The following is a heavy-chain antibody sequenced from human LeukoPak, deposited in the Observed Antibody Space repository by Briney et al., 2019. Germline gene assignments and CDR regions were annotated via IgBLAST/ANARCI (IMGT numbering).Heavy chain of an antibody. J-gene: IGHJ1*01. D-gene: IGHD6-13*01. CDR1: GYSICIDYY. CDR3: AREVTGSTWSAEFQH. V-gene: IGHV4-38-2*02. CDR2: FSHSGSV. Sequence: PSETLSLTCAVSGYSICIDYYWGWIRQPPGKGLEWIGSFSHSGSVYYNPSLESRATISVDTPKNQFSLKLTAVTAADTAFYYCAREVTGSTWSAEFQHWGQGTLVTVSS.